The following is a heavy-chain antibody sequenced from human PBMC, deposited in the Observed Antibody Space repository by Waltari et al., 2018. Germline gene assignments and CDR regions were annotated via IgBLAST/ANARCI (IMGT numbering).Heavy chain of an antibody. CDR1: GYTFTDYY. Sequence: EVQLVQSGAEVKKPGATVKISCKASGYTFTDYYMHWVQQAPGKGLEWMGRVDPEDGEKIYAEKFQGRVTITADTSTDTAYMELSSLRSEDTAVYYCARGKVHGPYMDVWGKGTTVTVSS. CDR2: VDPEDGEK. J-gene: IGHJ6*03. V-gene: IGHV1-69-2*01. CDR3: ARGKVHGPYMDV.